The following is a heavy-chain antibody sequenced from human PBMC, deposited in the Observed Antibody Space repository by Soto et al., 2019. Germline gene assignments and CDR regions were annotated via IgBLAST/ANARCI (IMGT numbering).Heavy chain of an antibody. CDR2: INPSCGTT. CDR3: ARGVRYQLLTDYYYGMDV. V-gene: IGHV1-46*01. D-gene: IGHD2-2*01. J-gene: IGHJ6*02. CDR1: GGTFSSYA. Sequence: ASVKVFCKASGGTFSSYAISWVRQAPGQGLEWMGVINPSCGTTNYAQKFQGRVTMTTDTSTSTVYMELSSLRSEDTAVYYCARGVRYQLLTDYYYGMDVWGQGTTVTVSS.